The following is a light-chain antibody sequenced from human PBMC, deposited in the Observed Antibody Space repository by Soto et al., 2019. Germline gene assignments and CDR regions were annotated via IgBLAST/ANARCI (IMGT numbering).Light chain of an antibody. V-gene: IGKV1-6*02. J-gene: IGKJ5*01. Sequence: QMTLSPSSLAASVRGGVPVTCRASQDIRNDLGWYQQKPGKAPKLLIYAASSLHSGVPSRFSGTGPGTDFTLTINGLQPEDFAIYYCQQAASFPITFGQGTRLAIK. CDR2: AAS. CDR3: QQAASFPIT. CDR1: QDIRND.